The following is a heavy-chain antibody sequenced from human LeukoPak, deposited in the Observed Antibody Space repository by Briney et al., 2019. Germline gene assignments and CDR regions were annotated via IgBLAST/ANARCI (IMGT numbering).Heavy chain of an antibody. Sequence: ASVKVSCKASGYTFTGYYMHWVRQAPGQGLEWMGWINPNSGGTNYAQKFQGRVTMTRDTPISTAYMELSRLRSDDTAVYYCARTFRIAAAGSVIGYWGQGTLVTVSS. CDR2: INPNSGGT. D-gene: IGHD6-13*01. J-gene: IGHJ4*02. V-gene: IGHV1-2*02. CDR1: GYTFTGYY. CDR3: ARTFRIAAAGSVIGY.